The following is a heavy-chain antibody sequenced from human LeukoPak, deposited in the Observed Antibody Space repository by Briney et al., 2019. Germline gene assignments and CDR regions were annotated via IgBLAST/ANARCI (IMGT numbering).Heavy chain of an antibody. CDR1: GGSFGGYY. CDR2: INHSGST. CDR3: ARAGYCTGGVCYPDAFDI. J-gene: IGHJ3*02. D-gene: IGHD2-8*02. Sequence: PSETLSLTCAVYGGSFGGYYWSWTRQPPGKGLEWIGEINHSGSTNYNPSLKSRVTISVDTSKNQFSLKLSSVTAADTAVYYCARAGYCTGGVCYPDAFDIWGQGTMVTVSS. V-gene: IGHV4-34*01.